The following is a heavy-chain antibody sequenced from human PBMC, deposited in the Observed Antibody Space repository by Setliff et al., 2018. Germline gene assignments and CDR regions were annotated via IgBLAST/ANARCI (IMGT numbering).Heavy chain of an antibody. CDR3: ARESRYYYDNLGTLDY. CDR2: INIGGSA. Sequence: SETLSLTCTVSGGSISSYYWSWIRQPAGKGLEWIGHINIGGSANYNPSLKSRVTMSIDTSKNQFSLKLSSVTAADTAVYYCARESRYYYDNLGTLDYWGQGTLVTVSS. D-gene: IGHD3-22*01. CDR1: GGSISSYY. J-gene: IGHJ4*02. V-gene: IGHV4-4*07.